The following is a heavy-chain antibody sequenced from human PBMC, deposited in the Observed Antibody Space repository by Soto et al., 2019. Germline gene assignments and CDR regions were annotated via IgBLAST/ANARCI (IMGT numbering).Heavy chain of an antibody. D-gene: IGHD6-13*01. J-gene: IGHJ5*02. Sequence: EVQLVQSGAEVKKPGESLRISCKGSGYSFTSYWISWVRQMPGKGLEWMGRIDPSDSYTNYSPSFQGHVTISADKSISTAYLQWSSLKASDIAMYYCARHLSSWFSVDPWGQGTLVTVSS. CDR3: ARHLSSWFSVDP. CDR2: IDPSDSYT. V-gene: IGHV5-10-1*03. CDR1: GYSFTSYW.